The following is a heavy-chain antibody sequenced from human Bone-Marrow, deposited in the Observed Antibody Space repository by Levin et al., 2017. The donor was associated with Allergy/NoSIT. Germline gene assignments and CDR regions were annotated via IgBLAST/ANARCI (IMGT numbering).Heavy chain of an antibody. V-gene: IGHV3-48*01. J-gene: IGHJ6*02. Sequence: PGGSLRLSCAASGFSFTTYSMTWVRQAPGKGLEWVSYTGYSPLNTYYADSVKGRFTISRDNAKKALYLQMNSLRVDDTAVYYCARANRGSKIGIDYYGMDVWGPGTTVIVSS. CDR1: GFSFTTYS. D-gene: IGHD3-10*01. CDR2: TGYSPLNT. CDR3: ARANRGSKIGIDYYGMDV.